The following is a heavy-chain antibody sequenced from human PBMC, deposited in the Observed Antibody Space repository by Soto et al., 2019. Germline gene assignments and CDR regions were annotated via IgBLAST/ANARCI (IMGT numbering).Heavy chain of an antibody. J-gene: IGHJ6*02. CDR3: ARIQLKGVLVPAAAIMYGMDV. CDR2: IIPIFGTA. D-gene: IGHD2-2*01. V-gene: IGHV1-69*01. CDR1: GGTFSSYA. Sequence: QVQLVQSGAEVKKPGSSVKVSCKASGGTFSSYAISWVRQAPGQGLEWMGGIIPIFGTANYAQKFQGRDTITADESTSTAYMELSSLRSKDTAVYYCARIQLKGVLVPAAAIMYGMDVWGQGTTVTVSS.